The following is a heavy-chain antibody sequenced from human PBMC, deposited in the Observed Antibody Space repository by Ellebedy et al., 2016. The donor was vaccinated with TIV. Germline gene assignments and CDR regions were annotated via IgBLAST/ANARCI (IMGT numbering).Heavy chain of an antibody. V-gene: IGHV1-2*02. CDR3: ARVTVLEAAFFDY. Sequence: AASVKVSCKASGYTFPGYYIHWVRQAPGQGLEWIGWINPNNGDTNYAHKFYGRVTMTRDTSISTAYMEVSRLRFDDTAVYFCARVTVLEAAFFDYWGQGTLVTVSS. CDR2: INPNNGDT. J-gene: IGHJ4*02. CDR1: GYTFPGYY. D-gene: IGHD3-3*01.